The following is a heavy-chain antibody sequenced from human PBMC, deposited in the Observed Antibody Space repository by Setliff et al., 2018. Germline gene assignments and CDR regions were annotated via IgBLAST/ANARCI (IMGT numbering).Heavy chain of an antibody. Sequence: SETLSLTCAVYGESFSSYYWSWIRQPPGKGLEWIGYIDYSGSTNYNPSLKSRVTISLDTSKNQFSLQLSSVTAADTAVYYCARDGLGAFSLRSMDVWGKGTTVTVSS. CDR3: ARDGLGAFSLRSMDV. J-gene: IGHJ6*04. CDR1: GESFSSYY. CDR2: IDYSGST. D-gene: IGHD3-3*02. V-gene: IGHV4-59*01.